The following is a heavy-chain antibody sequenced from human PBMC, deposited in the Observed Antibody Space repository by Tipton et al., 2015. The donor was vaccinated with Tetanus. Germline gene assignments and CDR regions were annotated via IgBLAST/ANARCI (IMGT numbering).Heavy chain of an antibody. D-gene: IGHD3-22*01. CDR2: INSDGSST. CDR1: GFTFSSYW. CDR3: AKTLSGFAAFDI. Sequence: SLRLSCAASGFTFSSYWMHWVRQAPGKGLVWVSRINSDGSSTSYADSVKGRFTISRDNSKNTLYLQMNSLRAEDTAVYYCAKTLSGFAAFDIWGQGTMVTVSS. J-gene: IGHJ3*02. V-gene: IGHV3-74*01.